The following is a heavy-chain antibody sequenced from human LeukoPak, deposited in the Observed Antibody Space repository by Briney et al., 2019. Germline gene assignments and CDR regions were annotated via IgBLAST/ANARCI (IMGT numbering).Heavy chain of an antibody. CDR2: IYYSGST. D-gene: IGHD3-10*01. Sequence: SETLSLTCNVSGASVNTRGFCLNWTRQPPGKGLEWIGYIYYSGSTYYNPSLKSRVTISVDTSKNQFSLKLSSVTAADTAVYYCARVSSSSGVDAFDIWGQGTMVTVSS. CDR1: GASVNTRGFC. J-gene: IGHJ3*02. V-gene: IGHV4-31*03. CDR3: ARVSSSSGVDAFDI.